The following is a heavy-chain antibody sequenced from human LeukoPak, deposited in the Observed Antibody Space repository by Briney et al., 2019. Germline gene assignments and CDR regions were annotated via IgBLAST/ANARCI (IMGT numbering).Heavy chain of an antibody. CDR3: AISSY. J-gene: IGHJ4*02. CDR1: GFTFSSYA. V-gene: IGHV3-30*01. D-gene: IGHD2-2*01. CDR2: ISYDGSNK. Sequence: GGSLRLSCAASGFTFSSYAMHWVRQAPGKGLEWVAVISYDGSNKHYADSVKGRFTISGDNSKNTLYLQMNSLRAEDTAVYYCAISSYWGQGTLVTVSS.